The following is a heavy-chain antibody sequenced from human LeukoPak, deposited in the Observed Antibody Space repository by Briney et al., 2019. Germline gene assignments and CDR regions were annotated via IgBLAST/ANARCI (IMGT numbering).Heavy chain of an antibody. Sequence: GGSLRLSCAASGFTFSSYWMSWVRQAPGKGLEWVANIKQDGSEKYYGDSVKGRFTISRDNAKNSLYLQMNSLRAEDTAVYCCARGDYYGSGSYYDYWGQGTLVTVSS. V-gene: IGHV3-7*01. D-gene: IGHD3-10*01. CDR3: ARGDYYGSGSYYDY. CDR2: IKQDGSEK. J-gene: IGHJ4*02. CDR1: GFTFSSYW.